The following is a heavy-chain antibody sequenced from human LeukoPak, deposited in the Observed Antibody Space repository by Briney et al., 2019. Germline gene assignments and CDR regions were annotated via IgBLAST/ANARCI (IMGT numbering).Heavy chain of an antibody. CDR2: INLSGGIT. V-gene: IGHV1-46*01. CDR3: ARYGHSPYFDS. CDR1: GYTFTNYH. D-gene: IGHD3-10*01. J-gene: IGHJ4*02. Sequence: ASVTVSCKASGYTFTNYHMHWVRQAPGQGLEWMGIINLSGGITSYAQKFQGRVTMTRDMSTSTVYMELSSLRSEDTAVYYCARYGHSPYFDSWGQGTLVTVSS.